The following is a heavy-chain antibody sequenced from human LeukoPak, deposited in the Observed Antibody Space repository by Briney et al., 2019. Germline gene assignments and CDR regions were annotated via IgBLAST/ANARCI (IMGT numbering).Heavy chain of an antibody. CDR1: GFTLSSYA. CDR3: ARVGVVVAATGNLWFDP. CDR2: ISGSGTTT. V-gene: IGHV3-23*01. J-gene: IGHJ5*02. Sequence: GGSLRLSCAASGFTLSSYAMSWVRQAPGRGLEWVSAISGSGTTTHYADSEKGRFTISTDNFKNTLYLQMNSLRAEDTAVYYCARVGVVVAATGNLWFDPWGQGTLVTVSS. D-gene: IGHD2-15*01.